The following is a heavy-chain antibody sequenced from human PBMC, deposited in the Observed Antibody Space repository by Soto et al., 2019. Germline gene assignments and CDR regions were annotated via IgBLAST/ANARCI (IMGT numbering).Heavy chain of an antibody. CDR1: GFTFSNAW. D-gene: IGHD3-22*01. CDR3: TTEDYYYDSSGPPAFDY. CDR2: IKSKTDGGTT. Sequence: KPGGSLRLSCAASGFTFSNAWMSWVRQAPGKGLEWVGRIKSKTDGGTTDYAAPVKGRFTISRDDSKNTLYLQMNSLKTEDTAVYYCTTEDYYYDSSGPPAFDYWGQGTLVTVPS. V-gene: IGHV3-15*01. J-gene: IGHJ4*02.